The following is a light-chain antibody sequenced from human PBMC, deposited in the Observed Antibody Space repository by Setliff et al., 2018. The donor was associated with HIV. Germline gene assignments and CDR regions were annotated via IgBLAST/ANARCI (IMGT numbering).Light chain of an antibody. Sequence: DIVMTQAPASLAVSLGERATINCKSSQSLLYSSNNKNYLAWYQRTPGQPPKLLIYSASIRESGVPDRFSGSGSEADFTLTINNLQAEDVAVYYCQQYYSVPPTFGQGTKVDIK. CDR1: QSLLYSSNNKNY. J-gene: IGKJ1*01. CDR3: QQYYSVPPT. CDR2: SAS. V-gene: IGKV4-1*01.